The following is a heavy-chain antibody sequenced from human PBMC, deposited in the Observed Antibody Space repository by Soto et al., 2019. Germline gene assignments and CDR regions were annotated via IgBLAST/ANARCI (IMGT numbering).Heavy chain of an antibody. CDR1: GGSFSGYY. D-gene: IGHD1-1*01. Sequence: QVQLQQWGAGLLKPSETLSLTCAVYGGSFSGYYWSWIRQPPGKGLEWIGEVNHSGSTNYNPSLKSRVTITVDTSKNQFSLKLSSVTAADTAVYYCARGLGNNRYYYYYYYMDVWGKGTTVTVSS. CDR2: VNHSGST. V-gene: IGHV4-34*01. J-gene: IGHJ6*03. CDR3: ARGLGNNRYYYYYYYMDV.